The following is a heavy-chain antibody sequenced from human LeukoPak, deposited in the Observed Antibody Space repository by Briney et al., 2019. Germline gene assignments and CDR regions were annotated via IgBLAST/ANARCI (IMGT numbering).Heavy chain of an antibody. D-gene: IGHD5-12*01. J-gene: IGHJ3*02. CDR2: ISRSGVST. CDR1: GFTFSAYA. V-gene: IGHV3-23*01. CDR3: ARGTTDIVAEISDAFDI. Sequence: GGSLRLSCAGSGFTFSAYAMSWVRQAPGKGLEWVSTISRSGVSTYYADSVRGRFTISRDNSRNTLFLQMNSLRADDTAVYYCARGTTDIVAEISDAFDIWGQGTVVTVSS.